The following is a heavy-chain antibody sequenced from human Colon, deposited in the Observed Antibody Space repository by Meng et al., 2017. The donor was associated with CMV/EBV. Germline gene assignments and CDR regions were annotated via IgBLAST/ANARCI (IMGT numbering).Heavy chain of an antibody. CDR2: IKQDGSEK. CDR1: GFTFSSYW. CDR3: ARDFDSGYYGSGSYNYFDY. D-gene: IGHD3-10*01. J-gene: IGHJ4*02. V-gene: IGHV3-7*01. Sequence: GGSLRLSCAASGFTFSSYWMSWVRQAPGKGLEWVANIKQDGSEKYYVDSVKGRFTISRDNAKNSLYLQMNSLRAEDTAVYYCARDFDSGYYGSGSYNYFDYWGQGTLVTVSS.